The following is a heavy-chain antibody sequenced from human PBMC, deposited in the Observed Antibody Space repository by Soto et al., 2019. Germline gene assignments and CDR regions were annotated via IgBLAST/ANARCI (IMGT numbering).Heavy chain of an antibody. CDR3: ARAGAYSSANMDV. CDR1: GLNVSSNS. V-gene: IGHV3-66*01. J-gene: IGHJ6*03. CDR2: TYSGGSS. Sequence: VQLVESGGGLVQPGGSLRVSCAASGLNVSSNSMNWVRQAPGRGLEWVSITYSGGSSYYADSVKGRFTISRDNSKNTLFLQMNSLRAEDTAVYYCARAGAYSSANMDVWGKGTTVTVSS. D-gene: IGHD6-25*01.